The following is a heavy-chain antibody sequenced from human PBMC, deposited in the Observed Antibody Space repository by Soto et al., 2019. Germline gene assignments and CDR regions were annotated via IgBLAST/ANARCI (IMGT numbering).Heavy chain of an antibody. D-gene: IGHD2-15*01. CDR2: IYTSGST. CDR3: ARVGIVVVVAANPLYYYGMDV. J-gene: IGHJ6*02. Sequence: LSLTCTVSGGSISSYYWSWIRQPAGKGLEWIGRIYTSGSTNYNPSLKSRVTMSVDTSKNQFSLKLSSVTAADTAVYYCARVGIVVVVAANPLYYYGMDVWGQGTTVTVSS. CDR1: GGSISSYY. V-gene: IGHV4-4*07.